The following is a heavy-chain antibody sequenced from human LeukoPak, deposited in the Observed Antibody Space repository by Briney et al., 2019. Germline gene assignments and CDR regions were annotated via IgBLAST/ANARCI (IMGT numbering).Heavy chain of an antibody. CDR3: AGGFGFLIES. J-gene: IGHJ4*02. D-gene: IGHD3-16*01. V-gene: IGHV3-7*04. Sequence: QTGGSLRLSCAGSGFTFSTYYMAWIRQAPGKGLEWVANIKQDGSERYYGGSVKGRFSISRDNAKNSVYLHLNSLRVEDTAVYFCAGGFGFLIESWGQGALVTVSS. CDR1: GFTFSTYY. CDR2: IKQDGSER.